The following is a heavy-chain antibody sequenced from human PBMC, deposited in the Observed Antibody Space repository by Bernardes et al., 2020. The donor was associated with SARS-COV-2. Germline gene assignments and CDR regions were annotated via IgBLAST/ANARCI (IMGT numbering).Heavy chain of an antibody. CDR3: AMAGFYDILTGPRGWDYYYYGMDV. V-gene: IGHV3-9*01. Sequence: GGSLRLSCAASGFTFDDYAMHWVRQAPGKGLEWVSGISWNSGSIGYGDSVKGRFTISRDNAKNSLYLQMNSLRAEDTALYYSAMAGFYDILTGPRGWDYYYYGMDVWGQGTTVTVSS. D-gene: IGHD3-9*01. CDR2: ISWNSGSI. J-gene: IGHJ6*02. CDR1: GFTFDDYA.